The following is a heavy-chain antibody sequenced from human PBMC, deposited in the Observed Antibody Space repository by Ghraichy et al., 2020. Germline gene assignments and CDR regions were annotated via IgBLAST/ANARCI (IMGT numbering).Heavy chain of an antibody. CDR2: ISGSGGST. J-gene: IGHJ6*02. CDR3: AKEANNLVRLYYYYGMDV. V-gene: IGHV3-23*01. Sequence: GGSLRLSCAASGFTFSSYAMSWVRQAPGKGLEWVSAISGSGGSTYYADSVKGRFTISRDNSKNTLYLQMNSLRAEDTAVYYCAKEANNLVRLYYYYGMDVWGQGTTVTVSS. D-gene: IGHD6-6*01. CDR1: GFTFSSYA.